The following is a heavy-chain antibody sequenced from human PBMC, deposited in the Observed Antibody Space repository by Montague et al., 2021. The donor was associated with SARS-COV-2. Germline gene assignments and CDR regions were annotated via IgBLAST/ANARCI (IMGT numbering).Heavy chain of an antibody. CDR2: IFPTGNT. CDR3: ARARLPGGYATGNALDY. Sequence: SQTLSLTCTVSGDSISSGTSNWSRNPQPAGKGLDVIGSIFPTGNTNYNLSLQSRVSISLDKSKNQFSLNLNTVAAADTAEYYCARARLPGGYATGNALDYWGQGTLVTVSS. CDR1: GDSISSGTSN. D-gene: IGHD5-12*01. V-gene: IGHV4-61*02. J-gene: IGHJ4*02.